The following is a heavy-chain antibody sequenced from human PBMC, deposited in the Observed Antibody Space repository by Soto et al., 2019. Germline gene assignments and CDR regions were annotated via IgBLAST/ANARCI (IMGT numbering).Heavy chain of an antibody. D-gene: IGHD2-15*01. Sequence: QVPLVESGGVVVQPGRSLRLSCAASGFTFSSYAMHWVRQAPGKGLEWVAVISYDGSNKYYADSVKGRFTISRDNSKNSLYLQMNSLRAEDTAVYYCARESQLLRFDYWGQGTLVTVAS. CDR2: ISYDGSNK. CDR1: GFTFSSYA. J-gene: IGHJ4*02. CDR3: ARESQLLRFDY. V-gene: IGHV3-30-3*01.